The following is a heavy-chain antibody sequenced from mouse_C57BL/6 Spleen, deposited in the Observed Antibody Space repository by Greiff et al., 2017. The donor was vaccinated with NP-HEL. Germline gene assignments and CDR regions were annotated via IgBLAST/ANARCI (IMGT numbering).Heavy chain of an antibody. CDR1: EYEFPSHD. CDR3: ARSPQLLRGGYFDV. CDR2: INSDGGST. Sequence: EVKLVESGGGLVQPGESLKLSCESNEYEFPSHDMSWVRKTPEKRLELVAAINSDGGSTYYPDTMERRFIISRDNTKKTLYLQMSSLRSEDTALYYCARSPQLLRGGYFDVWGTGTTVTVSS. J-gene: IGHJ1*03. D-gene: IGHD1-1*01. V-gene: IGHV5-2*01.